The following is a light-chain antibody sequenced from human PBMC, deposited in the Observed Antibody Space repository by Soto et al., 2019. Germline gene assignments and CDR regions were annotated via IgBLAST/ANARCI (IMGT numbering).Light chain of an antibody. CDR2: EVS. CDR1: SSDVGGYNF. J-gene: IGLJ1*01. V-gene: IGLV2-14*01. Sequence: QSALTQPASVSGSPGQSITISCTGSSSDVGGYNFVSWYQQHPGKAPKLLIYEVSNRPSGISIRFSASKSGNTASLTISGLHAEDEAEYYCSSYTSSSLHVFGTGTKLTVL. CDR3: SSYTSSSLHV.